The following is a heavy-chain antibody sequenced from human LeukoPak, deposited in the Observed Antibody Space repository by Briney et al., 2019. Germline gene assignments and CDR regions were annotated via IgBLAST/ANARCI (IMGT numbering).Heavy chain of an antibody. CDR2: ISAYNCNT. CDR1: GYTFNRYG. J-gene: IGHJ4*02. D-gene: IGHD1-14*01. V-gene: IGHV1-18*01. CDR3: ASSYNSPYYFDY. Sequence: VGSESVSCRASGYTFNRYGISGVRQAPGQGGEWMKWISAYNCNTNYAQKLQGTLTMPADTSTSTAYMELRSLRSDDTAVYYCASSYNSPYYFDYWGQGTLVTVSS.